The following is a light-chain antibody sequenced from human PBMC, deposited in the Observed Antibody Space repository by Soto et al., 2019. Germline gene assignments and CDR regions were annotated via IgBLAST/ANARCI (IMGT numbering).Light chain of an antibody. V-gene: IGKV1-5*03. J-gene: IGKJ1*01. CDR1: QSISSW. Sequence: DIQMTQSPSTLSASVGDRVTFTCRASQSISSWLAWYQQEPGKAPKLLIYKASTLESGVPSRFSGSGSGTEFTLTISSLQPDDFATYYCQQYSSYWTFGQGTKVDIK. CDR3: QQYSSYWT. CDR2: KAS.